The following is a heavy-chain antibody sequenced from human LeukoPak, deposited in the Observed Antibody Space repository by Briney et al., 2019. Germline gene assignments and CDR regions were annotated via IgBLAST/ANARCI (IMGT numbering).Heavy chain of an antibody. CDR2: ISSSSSTI. CDR1: GFTFSSYS. V-gene: IGHV3-48*01. Sequence: PGGSLRLSCAASGFTFSSYSMNWVRQAPGKELEWVSYISSSSSTIYYADSVKGRFTISRDNAKNSLYLQMNSLRAEDTAAYYCARGTYYYDSSGSHSWGQGTLVTVSS. CDR3: ARGTYYYDSSGSHS. D-gene: IGHD3-22*01. J-gene: IGHJ4*02.